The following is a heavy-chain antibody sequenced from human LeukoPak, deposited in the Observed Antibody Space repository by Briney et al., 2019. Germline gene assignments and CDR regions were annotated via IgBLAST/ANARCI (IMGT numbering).Heavy chain of an antibody. CDR1: GGSFSGYY. D-gene: IGHD3-3*01. CDR3: ARVRFLEWLLSTPYYYYGMDV. Sequence: SETLSLTCAVYGGSFSGYYWSWIRQPPGKGLEWIGEINHSGSTNYNPSLKSRVTISVDTSKNQFSLKLSSVTAADTAVYYCARVRFLEWLLSTPYYYYGMDVWGRGTTVTVSS. V-gene: IGHV4-34*01. J-gene: IGHJ6*02. CDR2: INHSGST.